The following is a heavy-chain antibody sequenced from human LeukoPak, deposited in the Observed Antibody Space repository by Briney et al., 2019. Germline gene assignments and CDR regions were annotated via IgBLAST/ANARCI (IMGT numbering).Heavy chain of an antibody. Sequence: GGSLRLSCAASGFTVSSNYMSWVRQAPGKGLEWVSAISGSGGSTYYADSVKGRFTISRDNSKNTLYLQMNSLRAEDTAVYYCAKGGRWLRRNPFDYWGQGTLVTVSS. V-gene: IGHV3-23*01. CDR1: GFTVSSNY. J-gene: IGHJ4*02. D-gene: IGHD5-24*01. CDR2: ISGSGGST. CDR3: AKGGRWLRRNPFDY.